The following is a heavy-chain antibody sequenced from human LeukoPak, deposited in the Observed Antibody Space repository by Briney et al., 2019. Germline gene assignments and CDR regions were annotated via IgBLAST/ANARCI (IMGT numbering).Heavy chain of an antibody. CDR3: ARSLESRSYNYRYVYGMDI. V-gene: IGHV1-2*02. CDR2: INPNSGGT. D-gene: IGHD1-26*01. Sequence: ASVRISCKASGYTFTGYYMLWVRQAPAQGLEWMGWINPNSGGTTYAHQSQGRVTMTRETSISTAYMELSRLRSDDTAVYYCARSLESRSYNYRYVYGMDIWGQETKVTVSS. J-gene: IGHJ6*02. CDR1: GYTFTGYY.